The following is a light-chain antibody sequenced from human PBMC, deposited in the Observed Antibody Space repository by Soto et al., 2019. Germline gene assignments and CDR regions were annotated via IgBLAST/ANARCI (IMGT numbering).Light chain of an antibody. V-gene: IGKV3-20*01. CDR1: QSVASNY. J-gene: IGKJ1*01. CDR3: QQYGSSPWT. Sequence: EIALTQSPGTLSLSPGERATLSCRASQSVASNYLTWHQQKPGQAPRLLIYGASSRATGVPDRFSGSGSGTDFTLTIRRLEPEDFAVHYCQQYGSSPWTFGQGTKVEIK. CDR2: GAS.